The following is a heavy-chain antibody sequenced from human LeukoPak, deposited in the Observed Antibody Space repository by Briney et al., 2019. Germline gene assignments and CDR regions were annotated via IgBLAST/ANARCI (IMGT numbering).Heavy chain of an antibody. CDR1: GGSISSSNYY. CDR3: ARQGGPQYYDILTGYYTEYYFDY. J-gene: IGHJ4*02. CDR2: IYYSGST. Sequence: SETLSLTCTVSGGSISSSNYYWGWIRQPPGKGLEWIVSIYYSGSTYYNPSLKSRVTISVDTSRNQFSLKLSSVTAADTAVYYCARQGGPQYYDILTGYYTEYYFDYWGQGTLVTVSS. V-gene: IGHV4-39*01. D-gene: IGHD3-9*01.